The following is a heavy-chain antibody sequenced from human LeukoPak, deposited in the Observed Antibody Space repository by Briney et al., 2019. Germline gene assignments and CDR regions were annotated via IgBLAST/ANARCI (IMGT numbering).Heavy chain of an antibody. V-gene: IGHV1-8*01. D-gene: IGHD4-11*01. CDR2: MNPNSGNT. CDR1: GYTFTGYD. Sequence: ASVKVSCKASGYTFTGYDINWVRQATGQGLEWMGWMNPNSGNTGYAQKFQGRVTMTRNTSISTAYMELSSLRSEDTAVYYCARGYSNYVDYFDYWGQGTLVTVSS. J-gene: IGHJ4*02. CDR3: ARGYSNYVDYFDY.